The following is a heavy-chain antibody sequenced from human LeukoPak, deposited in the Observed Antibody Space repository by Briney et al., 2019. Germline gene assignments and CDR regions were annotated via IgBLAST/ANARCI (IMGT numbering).Heavy chain of an antibody. CDR3: AGAQINWFDP. D-gene: IGHD3-10*01. V-gene: IGHV4-59*01. J-gene: IGHJ5*02. CDR1: GGSISSYY. CDR2: IYYSGST. Sequence: SEALSLTCTVSGGSISSYYWSWIRQPPGKGLEWIGYIYYSGSTNYNPSLKSRVTISVDTSKNQFSLKLSSVTAADTAVYYCAGAQINWFDPWGQGTLVTVSS.